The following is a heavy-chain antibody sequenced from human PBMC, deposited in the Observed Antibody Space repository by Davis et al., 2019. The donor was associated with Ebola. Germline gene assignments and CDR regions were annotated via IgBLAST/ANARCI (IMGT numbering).Heavy chain of an antibody. J-gene: IGHJ4*02. D-gene: IGHD6-13*01. Sequence: ASVKVSCKASGYTFTSYDINWVRQATGQGLEWMGWMNPNSGNTGYAQKFQGRVTVTRNTSISTAYMELSNLRSEDTAVYYCARTTGSTWYGADYWGQGTLVTVSS. CDR3: ARTTGSTWYGADY. CDR1: GYTFTSYD. V-gene: IGHV1-8*01. CDR2: MNPNSGNT.